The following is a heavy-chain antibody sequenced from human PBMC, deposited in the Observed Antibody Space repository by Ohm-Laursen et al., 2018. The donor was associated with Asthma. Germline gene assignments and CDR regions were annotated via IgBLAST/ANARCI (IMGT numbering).Heavy chain of an antibody. CDR1: GFIFTNYG. J-gene: IGHJ4*02. V-gene: IGHV3-33*01. CDR2: IWYDGSNK. D-gene: IGHD3-3*01. CDR3: AHTEFWSAYYFDF. Sequence: SLRLSCTASGFIFTNYGMHWVRQAPGKGLEWVAVIWYDGSNKYYGDSVKGRFTISRDNSKNTVDLQMNSLSAEDTAVYYCAHTEFWSAYYFDFRGQGTLVTVSS.